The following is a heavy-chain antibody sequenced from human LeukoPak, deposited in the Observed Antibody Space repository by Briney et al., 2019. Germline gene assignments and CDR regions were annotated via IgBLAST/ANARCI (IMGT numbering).Heavy chain of an antibody. V-gene: IGHV4-39*02. D-gene: IGHD1-26*01. Sequence: SETLSLTCTVSGGSISSSSYYWGCIRQPPGKGLEWIGSIYYSGSTYYNPSLKSRVTISVDTSKNQFSLKLSSVTAADTAVYYCARESRSSYGMDVWGQGTTVTVSS. CDR3: ARESRSSYGMDV. J-gene: IGHJ6*02. CDR1: GGSISSSSYY. CDR2: IYYSGST.